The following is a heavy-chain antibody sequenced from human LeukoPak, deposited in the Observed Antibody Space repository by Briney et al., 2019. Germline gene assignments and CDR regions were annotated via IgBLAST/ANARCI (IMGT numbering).Heavy chain of an antibody. CDR2: IYYSGST. J-gene: IGHJ3*02. CDR3: ASNQYYDIYATPLNPSNDAFDI. V-gene: IGHV4-59*01. CDR1: GGSISSYY. D-gene: IGHD3-9*01. Sequence: PSETLSLTCTVSGGSISSYYWSWIRQPPGKGLECIGYIYYSGSTNYNPSLKSRVTISVDTSKNQFSLKLSSVTAADTAVYYCASNQYYDIYATPLNPSNDAFDIWGQGTMVTVSS.